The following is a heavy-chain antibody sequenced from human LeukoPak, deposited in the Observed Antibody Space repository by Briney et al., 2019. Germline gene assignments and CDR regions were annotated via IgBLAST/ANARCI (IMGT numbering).Heavy chain of an antibody. D-gene: IGHD2-15*01. V-gene: IGHV4-30-2*01. CDR1: GGSISSGGYY. CDR2: IYHSGST. Sequence: SETLSLTCTVSGGSISSGGYYWSWIRQPPGKGLEWIGYIYHSGSTYYNPSLKSRVTISVDRSKNQFSLKLSSVTAADTAVYYCARSGYCSGGSCYWWAFDIWGQGTMVTVSS. J-gene: IGHJ3*02. CDR3: ARSGYCSGGSCYWWAFDI.